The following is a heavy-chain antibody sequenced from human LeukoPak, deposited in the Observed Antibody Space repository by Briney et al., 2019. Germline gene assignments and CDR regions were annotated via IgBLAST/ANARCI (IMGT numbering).Heavy chain of an antibody. CDR3: AKALPRDGYNPYYYYGMDV. J-gene: IGHJ6*02. Sequence: GGSLRLSCAASGFTFSSYSMNWVRQAPGKGLEWVSAISGSGGSTYYADSVKGRFTISRDNSKNTLYLQMNSLRAEDTAVYYCAKALPRDGYNPYYYYGMDVWGQGTTVTVSS. V-gene: IGHV3-23*01. CDR2: ISGSGGST. D-gene: IGHD5-12*01. CDR1: GFTFSSYS.